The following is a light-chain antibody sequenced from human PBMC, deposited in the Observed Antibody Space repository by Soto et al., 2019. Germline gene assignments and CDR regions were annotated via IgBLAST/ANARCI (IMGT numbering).Light chain of an antibody. CDR3: RQYNNWPWT. Sequence: EIVLTQSPATLSVSPGERATLSCRASQSVSSNLASYQQKHGHAARLLIYGASTRATGIPARFSGSGSGTEFTLTISSLQAEDYAVDYCRQYNNWPWTFGQGTKVDIK. CDR1: QSVSSN. V-gene: IGKV3-15*01. J-gene: IGKJ1*01. CDR2: GAS.